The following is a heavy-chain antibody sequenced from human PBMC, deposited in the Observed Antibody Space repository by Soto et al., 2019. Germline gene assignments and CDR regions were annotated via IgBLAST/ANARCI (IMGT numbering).Heavy chain of an antibody. J-gene: IGHJ6*03. Sequence: SETMSVTCVVSGGSISDYFWSWISQTTGMALEWIGEINHLGSINYNPSLKSRVTMSVDTSKNQFSLTLNSVTAADTATYYCARGGISHWAYFYYMDVWDRGTTVTVSS. D-gene: IGHD2-21*01. CDR2: INHLGSI. V-gene: IGHV4-34*01. CDR3: ARGGISHWAYFYYMDV. CDR1: GGSISDYF.